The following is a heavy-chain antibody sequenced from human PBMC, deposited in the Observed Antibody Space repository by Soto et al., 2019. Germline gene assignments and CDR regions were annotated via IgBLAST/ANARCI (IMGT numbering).Heavy chain of an antibody. CDR2: ISGGGYNT. CDR1: GFTFSSYP. J-gene: IGHJ4*02. CDR3: AKGGRLESTDY. V-gene: IGHV3-23*01. Sequence: EVQLLESGGQLVQPGGSLRLSCAASGFTFSSYPMSWVRQTPTKGLEWVSVISGGGYNTYYADSVKGRFTISRDNSKNTLILQMNSLRAEDTAVYYCAKGGRLESTDYWGQGTLVTVSS. D-gene: IGHD3-3*01.